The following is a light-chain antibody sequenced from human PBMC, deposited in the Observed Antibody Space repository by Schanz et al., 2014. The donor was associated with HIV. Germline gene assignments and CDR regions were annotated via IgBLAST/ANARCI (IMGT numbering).Light chain of an antibody. CDR2: NTF. CDR1: SSTFSSNA. J-gene: IGLJ2*01. Sequence: QSVVTQPPSASGTPGQRVTISCSGSSSTFSSNAVNWYQQLPGTAPRLVIYNTFHRPSGVPDRFSGSKSGTSASLAITGLQAEDEADYYCQSYDSSLRVVVFGGGTKLTVL. CDR3: QSYDSSLRVVV. V-gene: IGLV1-44*01.